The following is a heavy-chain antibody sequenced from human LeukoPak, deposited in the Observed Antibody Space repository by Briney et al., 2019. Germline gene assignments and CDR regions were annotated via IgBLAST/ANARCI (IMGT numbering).Heavy chain of an antibody. J-gene: IGHJ4*02. CDR1: GFTSSSYW. CDR3: ASSSIEGGLDY. CDR2: INSDGSST. Sequence: GGSLRLSCAASGFTSSSYWMHWVRQAPGKGLVWVSRINSDGSSTSYADSVKGRFTISRDNAKNTLYLQMNSLRAEDTAVYYCASSSIEGGLDYWGQGTLVTVSS. D-gene: IGHD2-15*01. V-gene: IGHV3-74*01.